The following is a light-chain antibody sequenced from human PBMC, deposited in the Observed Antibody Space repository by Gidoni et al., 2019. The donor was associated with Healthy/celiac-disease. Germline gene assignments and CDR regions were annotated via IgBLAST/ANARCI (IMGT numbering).Light chain of an antibody. CDR3: QKYNSAPRT. CDR2: AAS. CDR1: QGISNY. V-gene: IGKV1-27*01. Sequence: IQMTQSPSSLSASVGDRVTITCRASQGISNYLAWYQQKPGKVPKLLIYAASTLQSGVPSRFSGSGSGTDFTLNISSLQPEDVETYYCQKYNSAPRTFGQXTKVEIK. J-gene: IGKJ1*01.